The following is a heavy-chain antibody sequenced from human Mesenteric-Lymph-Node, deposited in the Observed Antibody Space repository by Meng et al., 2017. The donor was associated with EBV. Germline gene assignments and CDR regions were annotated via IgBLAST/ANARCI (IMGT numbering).Heavy chain of an antibody. V-gene: IGHV1-3*01. CDR1: GYTFTSYA. J-gene: IGHJ4*02. D-gene: IGHD6-13*01. Sequence: QVQLVQSGAEVXXXXXSVKVSXKASGYTFTSYAMHWVRQAPGQRLEWMGWINAGNGNTKYSQKFQGRVTITRDTSASTAYMELSSLRSEDTAVYYCARDFSIAAAGLDYWGQGTLVTVSS. CDR3: ARDFSIAAAGLDY. CDR2: INAGNGNT.